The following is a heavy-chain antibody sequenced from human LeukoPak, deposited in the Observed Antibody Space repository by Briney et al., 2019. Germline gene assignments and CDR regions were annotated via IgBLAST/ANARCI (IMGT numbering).Heavy chain of an antibody. J-gene: IGHJ3*02. CDR2: ISVYNGDT. CDR3: ARVVFSHQSYSYDSTLNNPYDAFDI. CDR1: GYTFTNYG. V-gene: IGHV1-18*01. D-gene: IGHD3-22*01. Sequence: ASVKVSCKASGYTFTNYGLTWVRQAPGQGLEWMGWISVYNGDTNYARSFQDRLTLTTDTATNTAYMQLASLRSDDTAVYHCARVVFSHQSYSYDSTLNNPYDAFDIWGQGTMVTVSS.